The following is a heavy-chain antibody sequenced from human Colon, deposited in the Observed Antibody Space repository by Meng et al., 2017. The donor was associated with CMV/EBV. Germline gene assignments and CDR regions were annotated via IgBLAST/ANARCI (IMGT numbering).Heavy chain of an antibody. Sequence: TVPGGTNSTITYYWGWIRQPPGKGLALVGTIYYSGSTFYTPSLKSRVSTSVDMSKNQFSLTLSSVTAAATGVYYCARLDVSGSWFDPWGQGTLVTVSS. D-gene: IGHD3-16*01. J-gene: IGHJ5*02. CDR3: ARLDVSGSWFDP. CDR2: IYYSGST. V-gene: IGHV4-39*01. CDR1: GGTNSTITYY.